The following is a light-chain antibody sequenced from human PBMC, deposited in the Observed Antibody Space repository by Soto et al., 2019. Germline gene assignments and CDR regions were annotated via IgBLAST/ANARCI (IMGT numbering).Light chain of an antibody. Sequence: DIQLTQSPSFLSASVGDRVTITCRASQGISTFLAWYQQKPGKAPKLLMHTASTLESGVPSRFGGSGSGSEFTLTISSLQPEDFATYYCQQLYNYPPNFTFGGGTKVEI. V-gene: IGKV1-9*01. CDR2: TAS. CDR1: QGISTF. CDR3: QQLYNYPPNFT. J-gene: IGKJ4*01.